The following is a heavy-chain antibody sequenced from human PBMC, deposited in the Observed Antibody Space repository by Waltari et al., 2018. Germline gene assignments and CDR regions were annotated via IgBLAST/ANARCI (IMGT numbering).Heavy chain of an antibody. V-gene: IGHV4-38-2*01. Sequence: QVQLQESGPGLVKPSETLSLTCAVSGYSISSGYYWGWIRQPPGKGLEWLGSIYHSGSTYYNPSLKSRVTLSVDTSKNQFSLKLSSVTAADTAVYYCARRKGYYGMDVWGQGTTVTVSS. J-gene: IGHJ6*02. CDR1: GYSISSGYY. CDR3: ARRKGYYGMDV. CDR2: IYHSGST.